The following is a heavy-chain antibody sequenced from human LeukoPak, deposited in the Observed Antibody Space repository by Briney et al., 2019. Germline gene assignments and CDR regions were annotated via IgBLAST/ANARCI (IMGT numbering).Heavy chain of an antibody. D-gene: IGHD3-22*01. CDR3: ASGTYYYDSSGYYFDGYAFDI. CDR1: GGSISNYY. Sequence: SETLSLTCTVSGGSISNYYWSWIRQPPGKGLEWIGYIYYSGSTNYNPSLKSRVTISADTSKNQFSLKLSSVTAADTAVYYCASGTYYYDSSGYYFDGYAFDIWGQGTMVTVSS. V-gene: IGHV4-59*08. CDR2: IYYSGST. J-gene: IGHJ3*02.